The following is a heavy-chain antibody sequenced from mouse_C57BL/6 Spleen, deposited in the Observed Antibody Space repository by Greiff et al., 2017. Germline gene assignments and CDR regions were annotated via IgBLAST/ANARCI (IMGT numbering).Heavy chain of an antibody. V-gene: IGHV1-26*01. CDR2: INPNNGGT. CDR1: GYTFTDYY. D-gene: IGHD2-2*01. Sequence: VQLQQSGPELVKPGASVKISCKASGYTFTDYYMNWVKQSHGKSLEWIGDINPNNGGTSYNQKFKGKATLTVDKSSSTAYMGLRSRTSEDSAVYYCAREGVLGYGYESAMDYWGQGTSVTVSS. CDR3: AREGVLGYGYESAMDY. J-gene: IGHJ4*01.